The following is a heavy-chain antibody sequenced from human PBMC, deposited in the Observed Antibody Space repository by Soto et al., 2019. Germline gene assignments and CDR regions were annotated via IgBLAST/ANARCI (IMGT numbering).Heavy chain of an antibody. D-gene: IGHD4-17*01. CDR1: GYHFTHYW. V-gene: IGHV5-51*01. CDR2: IYPSDSDT. J-gene: IGHJ4*02. CDR3: ARENAYGDPNSFDY. Sequence: GESLKISCKGSGYHFTHYWIGWVRQVPGKGLEWMGFIYPSDSDTRYSPSFQGQVTISADKSISTAYLQMNSLRAEDTAVYYCARENAYGDPNSFDYWGQGTLVTVSS.